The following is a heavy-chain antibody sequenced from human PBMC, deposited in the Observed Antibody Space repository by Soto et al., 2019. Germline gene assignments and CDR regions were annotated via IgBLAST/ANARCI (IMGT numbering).Heavy chain of an antibody. CDR1: GGSISSGGSS. J-gene: IGHJ4*02. CDR2: IYHSGST. CDR3: ASQHYYDSSGYYVVY. D-gene: IGHD3-22*01. Sequence: SETLSLTCAFSGGSISSGGSSLTWIRQPPGKGLEWIGYIYHSGSTYYNPSLQSRVTISIDTSKNQFSLKLSSVTATDTAVYYCASQHYYDSSGYYVVYWGQGTLVTVSS. V-gene: IGHV4-30-2*03.